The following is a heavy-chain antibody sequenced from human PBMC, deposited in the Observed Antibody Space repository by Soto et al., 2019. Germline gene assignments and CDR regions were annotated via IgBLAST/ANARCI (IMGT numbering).Heavy chain of an antibody. CDR2: ITHSGGT. J-gene: IGHJ4*02. Sequence: SETLSLTCAVYGGSFSDYYWSWIRQPPGSGLEWIGEITHSGGTKYNPSLKSRVTISVDTSKNQFSLKLTSVTAADTAVYYFAIITFFDSSGYYRPRYYFDYWGQGSLVTVSS. CDR3: AIITFFDSSGYYRPRYYFDY. D-gene: IGHD3-22*01. CDR1: GGSFSDYY. V-gene: IGHV4-34*01.